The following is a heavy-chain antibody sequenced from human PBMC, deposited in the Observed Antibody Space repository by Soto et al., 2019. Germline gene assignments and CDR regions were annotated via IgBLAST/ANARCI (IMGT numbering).Heavy chain of an antibody. J-gene: IGHJ6*02. Sequence: EVQLLESGGGLVQPGGSLRLSCAASGFTFSSYAMSWVRQAPGKGLEWVSGISVSGGSTHYADSVKGRFTISRDNSKNTLYLQMNSLRAEDTAVYYCAKYMIAVVRVEYYYYGMDVWGQGTTVTVSS. CDR2: ISVSGGST. V-gene: IGHV3-23*01. CDR3: AKYMIAVVRVEYYYYGMDV. CDR1: GFTFSSYA. D-gene: IGHD3-22*01.